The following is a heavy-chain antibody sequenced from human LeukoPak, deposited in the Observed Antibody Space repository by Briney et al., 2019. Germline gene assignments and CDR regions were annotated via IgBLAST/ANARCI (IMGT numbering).Heavy chain of an antibody. J-gene: IGHJ3*02. CDR2: IYYSGST. CDR3: ARHSLPHDSSVKDAFDI. V-gene: IGHV4-39*01. Sequence: PSETLSLTCTVSGGSISSSNYYWGWIRQPPGKGLEWIGSIYYSGSTYYNPSLKSRVIISVDTSQNQFSLKLSSVTAADTAVYYCARHSLPHDSSVKDAFDIWGQGTMVTVSS. CDR1: GGSISSSNYY. D-gene: IGHD3-22*01.